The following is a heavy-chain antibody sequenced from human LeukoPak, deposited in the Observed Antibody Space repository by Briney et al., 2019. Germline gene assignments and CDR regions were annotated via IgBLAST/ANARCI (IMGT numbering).Heavy chain of an antibody. D-gene: IGHD4-17*01. CDR1: GYTFTDYD. V-gene: IGHV1-8*03. CDR3: ARGDFGETNTAFDV. J-gene: IGHJ3*01. CDR2: INPNSATT. Sequence: GASVKVSCKTSGYTFTDYDVHWVRQAPGQGLEWMAWINPNSATTNYAQRLQGRVTFTRDTSLSVAYMELSSLTSEDAAVYFCARGDFGETNTAFDVWGQGTLVAVSS.